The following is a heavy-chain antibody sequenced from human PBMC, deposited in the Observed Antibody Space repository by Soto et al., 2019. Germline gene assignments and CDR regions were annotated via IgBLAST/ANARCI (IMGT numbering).Heavy chain of an antibody. V-gene: IGHV3-23*01. J-gene: IGHJ3*01. CDR1: GFTFSSYV. D-gene: IGHD7-27*01. CDR2: IDGRSDDT. Sequence: EMQLLESGGGLVQPGGSLRLSCAASGFTFSSYVMSWVRQAPGKGLEWVSAIDGRSDDTYYAFSVKGRFSISRDNSNKRVYMQMHRLRAEGSAVYYCGKRVPNWGAFDVWGQGTLVTVSS. CDR3: GKRVPNWGAFDV.